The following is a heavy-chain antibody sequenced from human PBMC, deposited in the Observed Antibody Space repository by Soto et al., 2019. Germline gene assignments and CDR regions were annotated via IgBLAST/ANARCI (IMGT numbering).Heavy chain of an antibody. Sequence: ASVKVSCKASGYTFTSYGISWVRQAPGQGLEWMGWISAYNGNTNYAQKLQGSVTMTTDTFTRTANLEARSLRSDDTAAYYCAREGTCSSTSCPTYFSFGMDVWGQGTTVTVSS. CDR3: AREGTCSSTSCPTYFSFGMDV. D-gene: IGHD2-2*01. CDR1: GYTFTSYG. J-gene: IGHJ6*02. V-gene: IGHV1-18*01. CDR2: ISAYNGNT.